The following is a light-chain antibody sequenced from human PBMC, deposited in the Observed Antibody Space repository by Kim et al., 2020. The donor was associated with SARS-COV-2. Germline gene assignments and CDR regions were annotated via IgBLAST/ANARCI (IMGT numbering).Light chain of an antibody. CDR1: QAINNY. J-gene: IGKJ2*01. V-gene: IGKV1-33*01. CDR2: DAS. Sequence: DIQMTQSPSSLSASVGDRVTITCQASQAINNYLNWYQQKPGKAPKLLIYDASNLETGVPSRFSGSGSGTYFTLTISNLQPEDIATYYCQQYDNRPPFIFGQGTKLEIK. CDR3: QQYDNRPPFI.